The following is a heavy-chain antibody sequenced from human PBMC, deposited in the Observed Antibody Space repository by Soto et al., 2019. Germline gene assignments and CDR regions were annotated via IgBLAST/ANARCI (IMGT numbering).Heavy chain of an antibody. J-gene: IGHJ4*02. D-gene: IGHD3-9*01. CDR2: IKQDGSEK. CDR1: GFTFSRYW. CDR3: ARATVRYDILSGYTYYFDY. V-gene: IGHV3-7*01. Sequence: GGSLRLSCAASGFTFSRYWMSWVRQAPGKGLEWVANIKQDGSEKFYVDSVKGRFTISRDKAKNSLYLQMNSLRAEDTAVYYWARATVRYDILSGYTYYFDYWGQGTLVTVSS.